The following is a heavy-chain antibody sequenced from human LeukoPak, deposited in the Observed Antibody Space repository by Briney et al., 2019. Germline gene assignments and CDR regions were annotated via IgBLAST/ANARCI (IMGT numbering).Heavy chain of an antibody. Sequence: KPSETLSLTCAVYGGPFSGYYWSWIRQPPGKGLEWIGEINHSGSTNYNPSLKSRVTISVDTSKNQFSLKLSSVTAADTAVYYCASSSSWGYYFDYWGQGTLVTVSS. CDR3: ASSSSWGYYFDY. D-gene: IGHD6-13*01. CDR1: GGPFSGYY. J-gene: IGHJ4*02. V-gene: IGHV4-34*01. CDR2: INHSGST.